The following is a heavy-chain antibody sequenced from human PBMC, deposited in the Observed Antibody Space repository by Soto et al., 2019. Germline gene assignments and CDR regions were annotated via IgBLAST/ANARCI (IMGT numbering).Heavy chain of an antibody. CDR1: GFSLTTSGMS. Sequence: TLVNPTQTLTLTCTFSGFSLTTSGMSVSWIRQPPGKALEWLALIDWADDKYYSTSLRTRLTISKDTSKNQVILTMTNLDPVDTATYYCARTPGNYDWFDPWGQGTLVTVSS. D-gene: IGHD1-7*01. J-gene: IGHJ5*02. V-gene: IGHV2-70*01. CDR3: ARTPGNYDWFDP. CDR2: IDWADDK.